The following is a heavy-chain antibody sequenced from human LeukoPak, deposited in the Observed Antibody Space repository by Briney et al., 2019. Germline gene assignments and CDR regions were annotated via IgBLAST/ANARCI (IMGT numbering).Heavy chain of an antibody. J-gene: IGHJ4*02. CDR2: IYTSGST. CDR1: GGSISSYY. CDR3: ARDSLAVRHFDY. Sequence: SETLSLTCTVSGGSISSYYWSWIRQPPGKGLEWIGYIYTSGSTNYNPSLKSRVTISVDTSKNQFSLKVSSVIAADTAVYYCARDSLAVRHFDYWGQGFLVTVSS. V-gene: IGHV4-4*09. D-gene: IGHD6-6*01.